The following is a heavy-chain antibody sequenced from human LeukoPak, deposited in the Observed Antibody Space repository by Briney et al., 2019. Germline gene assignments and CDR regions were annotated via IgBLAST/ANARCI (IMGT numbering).Heavy chain of an antibody. D-gene: IGHD1-1*01. CDR1: GFPVRNYA. CDR2: ICGDGDST. Sequence: PGGSLRLFCAASGFPVRNYAMAWVRHAPGKGLEWVSAICGDGDSTNYADSVRGRFTLSRDSSKNILHLQMNSLSVEDTAVYYCAHPTGNGWFYFPYWGQGTPVTVSS. CDR3: AHPTGNGWFYFPY. J-gene: IGHJ4*02. V-gene: IGHV3-23*01.